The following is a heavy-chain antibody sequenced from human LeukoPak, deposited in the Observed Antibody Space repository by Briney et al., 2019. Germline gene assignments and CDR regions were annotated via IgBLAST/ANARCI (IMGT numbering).Heavy chain of an antibody. Sequence: SETLSLTCTVSGFSISSGHYWGWVRQPPGAGLEWIGSVYQSGTTYYNPSLKSRVTTSVDMSKNQFSLRLRPVIAADTAVYYCARIFIRNGYSSYFDCWGQGTLVTVSS. CDR3: ARIFIRNGYSSYFDC. J-gene: IGHJ4*02. D-gene: IGHD5-18*01. V-gene: IGHV4-38-2*02. CDR1: GFSISSGHY. CDR2: VYQSGTT.